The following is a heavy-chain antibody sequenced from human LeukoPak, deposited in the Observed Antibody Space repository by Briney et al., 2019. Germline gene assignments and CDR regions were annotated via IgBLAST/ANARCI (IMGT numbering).Heavy chain of an antibody. CDR3: ARQLSDERGVYYFDY. CDR1: GGSFSGYY. V-gene: IGHV4-34*01. CDR2: INHSGST. J-gene: IGHJ4*02. D-gene: IGHD3-10*01. Sequence: SETLSLTCAVYGGSFSGYYWSWIRQPPGKGLEWIGEINHSGSTNYNPSLESRVAMSVDTSKNQFSLKLSSVTAADTAVYYCARQLSDERGVYYFDYWGQGTLVTVSS.